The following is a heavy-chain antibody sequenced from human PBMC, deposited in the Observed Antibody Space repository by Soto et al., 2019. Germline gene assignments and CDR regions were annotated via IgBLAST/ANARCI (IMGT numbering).Heavy chain of an antibody. J-gene: IGHJ6*02. D-gene: IGHD2-15*01. CDR1: GFTFSSYG. Sequence: GGSLRLSCAASGFTFSSYGMHWVRQAPGKGLEWVAVISYDGSNKYYADSVKGRFTISRDNSKNTLYLQMNSLRAEDTAVYYCARNPCGGSGGSCYSGGYYYYYNGMDVWGQGTTVTVSS. CDR2: ISYDGSNK. CDR3: ARNPCGGSGGSCYSGGYYYYYNGMDV. V-gene: IGHV3-30*03.